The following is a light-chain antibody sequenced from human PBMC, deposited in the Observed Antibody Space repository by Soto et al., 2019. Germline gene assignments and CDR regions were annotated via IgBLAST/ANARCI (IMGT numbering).Light chain of an antibody. CDR1: QSIGAW. J-gene: IGKJ5*01. V-gene: IGKV1-5*03. Sequence: DIQMTQSPSTLSASVGDRVTITCRASQSIGAWLAWYQHKPGRAPNVLIYKASTLQSGVPSRFSGSGSGTEFTLTLASLPPDDFATYFCQQYQRPPITFGQGTRLESK. CDR3: QQYQRPPIT. CDR2: KAS.